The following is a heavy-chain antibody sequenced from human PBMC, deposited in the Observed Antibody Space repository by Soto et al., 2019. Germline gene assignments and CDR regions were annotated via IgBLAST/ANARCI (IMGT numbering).Heavy chain of an antibody. J-gene: IGHJ5*02. CDR3: ARVVKNFSGSGDTCFDP. D-gene: IGHD3-10*01. Sequence: ASVKVSCKASGYIFANYAMQWVRQAPGQGLEWMGYINPGNGNTKYSQKFQGRLTISRDTSANTVYMELSSLTSKDTAIYYCARVVKNFSGSGDTCFDPWGQGTLVTVSS. CDR1: GYIFANYA. V-gene: IGHV1-3*01. CDR2: INPGNGNT.